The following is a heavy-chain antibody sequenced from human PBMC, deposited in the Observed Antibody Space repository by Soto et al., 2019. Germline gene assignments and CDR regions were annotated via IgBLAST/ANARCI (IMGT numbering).Heavy chain of an antibody. CDR3: ARGGGGYYDSSGYPYWYFDL. D-gene: IGHD3-22*01. V-gene: IGHV3-13*01. Sequence: GGSLRLSCAASGFTFSSYDMHWVRQATGKGLEWVSAIGTAGDTYYPGSVKGRFTISRENAKNSLYLQMNSLRAGDTALYFCARGGGGYYDSSGYPYWYFDLWGRGTLVTVSS. CDR2: IGTAGDT. J-gene: IGHJ2*01. CDR1: GFTFSSYD.